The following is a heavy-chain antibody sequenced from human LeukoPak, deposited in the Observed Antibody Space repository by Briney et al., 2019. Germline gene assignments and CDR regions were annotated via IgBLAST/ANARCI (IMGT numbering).Heavy chain of an antibody. V-gene: IGHV4-39*01. CDR3: ARHKITIFGVVIIEYFQH. J-gene: IGHJ1*01. D-gene: IGHD3-3*01. CDR2: IYYSGST. CDR1: GGSISSSSYY. Sequence: PSETLSLTCTVSGGSISSSSYYWGWIRQPSGKGLEWIGSIYYSGSTYYNPSLKSRVTISVDTSKNQFSLKLSSVTAADTAVYYCARHKITIFGVVIIEYFQHWGQGTLVTVSS.